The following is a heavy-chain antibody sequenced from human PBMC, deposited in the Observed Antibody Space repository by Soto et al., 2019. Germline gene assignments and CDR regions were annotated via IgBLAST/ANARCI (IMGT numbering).Heavy chain of an antibody. J-gene: IGHJ6*02. CDR1: GYTFTSYG. D-gene: IGHD3-10*01. V-gene: IGHV1-18*04. CDR3: ARGGGEVLLWFGEFTYYYYGMDV. CDR2: ISAYNGNT. Sequence: ASVKVSCKASGYTFTSYGISRVRQAPGQGLEWMGWISAYNGNTNYAQKLQGRVTMTTDTSTSTAYMELRSLRSDDTAVYYCARGGGEVLLWFGEFTYYYYGMDVWGQGTTVTVSS.